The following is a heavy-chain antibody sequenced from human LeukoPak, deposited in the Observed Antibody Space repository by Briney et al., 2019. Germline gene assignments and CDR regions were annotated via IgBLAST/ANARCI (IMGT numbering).Heavy chain of an antibody. CDR1: GGSISSSSYY. CDR3: ARHVVDTAREFDY. D-gene: IGHD5-18*01. J-gene: IGHJ4*02. Sequence: SETLSLTCTVSGGSISSSSYYWGWIRQPPGKGLEWIGSIYYSGSTYYNPSLKSRVTISVDTSKNQFSLKLSSVTAADTAVYYCARHVVDTAREFDYWGQGILVTVSS. V-gene: IGHV4-39*01. CDR2: IYYSGST.